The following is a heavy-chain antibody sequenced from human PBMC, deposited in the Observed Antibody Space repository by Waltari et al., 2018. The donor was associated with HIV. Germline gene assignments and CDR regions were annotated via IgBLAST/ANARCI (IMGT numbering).Heavy chain of an antibody. V-gene: IGHV2-70*15. J-gene: IGHJ4*02. CDR2: IDWDDDK. CDR3: ARQVVVVTEETWGHFDY. Sequence: QVTLRESGPALVKPTQTLTLTCTFSGFSLSPSGMCVSWIRQPPGKALEWLARIDWDDDKYYSTSLKTRLTISKDTSKNQVVLTMTNMDPVDTATYYCARQVVVVTEETWGHFDYWGQGTLVTVSS. CDR1: GFSLSPSGMC. D-gene: IGHD2-21*02.